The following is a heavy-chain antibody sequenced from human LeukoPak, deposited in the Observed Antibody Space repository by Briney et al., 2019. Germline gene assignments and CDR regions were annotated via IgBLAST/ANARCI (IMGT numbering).Heavy chain of an antibody. CDR2: ISWDSDSR. J-gene: IGHJ4*02. Sequence: PGGSLRLSCAASGFTFDDYTMHWVRQVPGKGLEWVSLISWDSDSRYYVDSVKGRFTTSRDNSKNSLYLQMNSLRTEDTALYYCVRDHQISGDYYAPNYFDSWGQATLVTVS. V-gene: IGHV3-43*01. D-gene: IGHD3-22*01. CDR1: GFTFDDYT. CDR3: VRDHQISGDYYAPNYFDS.